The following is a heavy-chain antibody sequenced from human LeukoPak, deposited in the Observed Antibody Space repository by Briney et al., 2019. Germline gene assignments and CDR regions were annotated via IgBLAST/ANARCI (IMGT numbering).Heavy chain of an antibody. CDR3: ARDDFDMTTVTRFVDY. Sequence: GGSLRLSCAASGFTFSSYSMNWVRQAPGKGLEWVSYISSSSSTIYYADSVKGRFTISRDNAKNSLYLQMNSLRAEDTAVYYCARDDFDMTTVTRFVDYWGQGTLVTVSS. CDR2: ISSSSSTI. J-gene: IGHJ4*02. V-gene: IGHV3-48*04. D-gene: IGHD4-17*01. CDR1: GFTFSSYS.